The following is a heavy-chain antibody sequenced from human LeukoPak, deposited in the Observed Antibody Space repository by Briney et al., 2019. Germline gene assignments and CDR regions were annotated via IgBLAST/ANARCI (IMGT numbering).Heavy chain of an antibody. CDR1: GYTFTSYG. Sequence: ASVKVSCKASGYTFTSYGISWVRQAPGQGLEWMGWISAYNGNTNYAQKLQGRVTMTTDTSTSTAYMELRSLRSDDTAVYYCAREQKPLTIGYYDSSGYPLWDYWGQGTLVTVSS. J-gene: IGHJ4*02. CDR3: AREQKPLTIGYYDSSGYPLWDY. V-gene: IGHV1-18*01. D-gene: IGHD3-22*01. CDR2: ISAYNGNT.